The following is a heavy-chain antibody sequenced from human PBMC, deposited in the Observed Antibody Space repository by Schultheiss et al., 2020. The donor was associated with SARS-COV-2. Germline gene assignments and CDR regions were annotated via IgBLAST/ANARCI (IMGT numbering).Heavy chain of an antibody. CDR3: ARASVTYDFWSGRGYYFDY. CDR2: INHSGST. Sequence: SQTLSLTCAVYGGSFSGYYWSWIRQPPGKGLEWIGEINHSGSTNYNPSLKSRVTISVDTSKNQFSLKLSSVTAADTAVYYCARASVTYDFWSGRGYYFDYWGQGTLVTVSS. CDR1: GGSFSGYY. V-gene: IGHV4-34*01. D-gene: IGHD3-3*01. J-gene: IGHJ4*02.